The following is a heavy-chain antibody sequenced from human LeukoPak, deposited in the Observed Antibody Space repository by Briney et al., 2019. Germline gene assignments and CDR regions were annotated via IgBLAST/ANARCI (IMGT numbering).Heavy chain of an antibody. CDR2: ISSSSSYI. CDR3: ARYRSSGWSYFDY. CDR1: GFTFSSYS. V-gene: IGHV3-21*01. J-gene: IGHJ4*02. D-gene: IGHD6-19*01. Sequence: GGSLRLSCAASGFTFSSYSMNWVRQAPGKGLEWVSSISSSSSYIYYADSVKGRFTISRDNAKNSLYLQMNSLRAEDTAVYYCARYRSSGWSYFDYWGQGTLVTVSS.